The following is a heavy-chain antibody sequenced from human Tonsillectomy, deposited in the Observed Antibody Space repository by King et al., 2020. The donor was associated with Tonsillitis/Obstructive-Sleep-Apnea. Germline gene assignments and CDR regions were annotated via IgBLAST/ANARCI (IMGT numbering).Heavy chain of an antibody. J-gene: IGHJ4*02. CDR2: IKQDGSEK. V-gene: IGHV3-7*04. CDR3: ARDVAATGY. Sequence: VQLVESGGGLVQPGGSLRLSCAVSGFTFSNYWMSWVRQAPGKGLEWVANIKQDGSEKYYVDSVKGRFTVSRDNAKNSLYLQMNRLRAEDTAVYFFARDVAATGYWGQGTLVTVSS. CDR1: GFTFSNYW. D-gene: IGHD6-13*01.